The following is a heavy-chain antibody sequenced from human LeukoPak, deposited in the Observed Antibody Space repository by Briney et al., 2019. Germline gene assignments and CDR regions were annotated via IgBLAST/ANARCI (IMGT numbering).Heavy chain of an antibody. V-gene: IGHV4-34*01. CDR1: GGSFSDYS. J-gene: IGHJ4*02. D-gene: IGHD3-22*01. Sequence: SETLSLTCAVYGGSFSDYSWTWIRQPPGKGLEWIGEINQSGGTNHNPSLMSRVTMSIDTSKNQFSLQLTSVTAADTAVYYCARGTYFSDTYYFDYWGQGTLVTVSS. CDR2: INQSGGT. CDR3: ARGTYFSDTYYFDY.